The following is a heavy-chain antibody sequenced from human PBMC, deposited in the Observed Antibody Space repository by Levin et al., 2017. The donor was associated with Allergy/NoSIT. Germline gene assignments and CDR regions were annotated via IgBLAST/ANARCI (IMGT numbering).Heavy chain of an antibody. Sequence: KSSETLSLTCAVSGASVNSGGYYWSWIRQLPGKGLEFIAYMFYGGSGNTYYNPSLKSRPTMSIDTSENQFSLKLSSVTAADTAVYYCARAALDVAVVPFRPHRFDAWGQGTLVTVSS. CDR1: GASVNSGGYY. D-gene: IGHD3-22*01. J-gene: IGHJ5*02. CDR3: ARAALDVAVVPFRPHRFDA. CDR2: MFYGGSGNT. V-gene: IGHV4-31*11.